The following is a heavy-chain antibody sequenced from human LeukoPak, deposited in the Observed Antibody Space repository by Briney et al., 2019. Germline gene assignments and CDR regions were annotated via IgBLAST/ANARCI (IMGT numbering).Heavy chain of an antibody. D-gene: IGHD2-8*01. Sequence: ASVKVSCKASGYTFSCSYIHWVRQAPGQGLERLGRINPNSGDTNYAQNLHGRVTMTRDTSITTAYMELNSLTSDDTAVYFCARSAEHCNNGVCFTDYYMDVWGKGTTVTVSS. CDR2: INPNSGDT. J-gene: IGHJ6*03. V-gene: IGHV1-2*06. CDR1: GYTFSCSY. CDR3: ARSAEHCNNGVCFTDYYMDV.